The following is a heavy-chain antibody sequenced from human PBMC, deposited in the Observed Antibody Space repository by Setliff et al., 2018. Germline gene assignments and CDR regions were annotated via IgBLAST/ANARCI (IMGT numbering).Heavy chain of an antibody. CDR3: ATLSKDLNY. D-gene: IGHD3-3*01. CDR2: IWHDGTNK. CDR1: GLTLINNG. V-gene: IGHV3-33*01. J-gene: IGHJ4*02. Sequence: LSLTCAASGLTLINNGFHWVRQAPGKGLEWVAIIWHDGTNKYYADSVKGRFDISRDSSKNTVYLQMNSLTAEDTAMYYCATLSKDLNYWGQGTLVTVS.